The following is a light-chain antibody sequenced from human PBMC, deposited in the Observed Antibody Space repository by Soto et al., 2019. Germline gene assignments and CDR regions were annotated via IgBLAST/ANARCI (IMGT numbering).Light chain of an antibody. CDR3: SSYSSSCTLVV. J-gene: IGLJ2*01. V-gene: IGLV2-14*01. CDR1: SSDVGGYNY. Sequence: QSALTQPASVSGSPGQSITISCTGTSSDVGGYNYVSWYQQHPGKAPKLMIYEVSNRPSGVSNRFSGSKSGTTASLTISGLQAEDEADYYCSSYSSSCTLVVFGGGTKLTVL. CDR2: EVS.